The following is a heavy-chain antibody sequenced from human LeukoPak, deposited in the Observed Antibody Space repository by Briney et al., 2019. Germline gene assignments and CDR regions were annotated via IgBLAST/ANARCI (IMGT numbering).Heavy chain of an antibody. CDR1: GGSFSGYY. V-gene: IGHV4-34*01. D-gene: IGHD6-19*01. CDR3: ARSHRGRYPNYYYGMDV. Sequence: SETLSLTCAVYGGSFSGYYWSWIRQPPGKGLEWIGEINHSGSTNYNPSLKSRVTISVDTSKNQFSLKLSSVTAADTAVYYCARSHRGRYPNYYYGMDVWGQGTTVTVSS. CDR2: INHSGST. J-gene: IGHJ6*02.